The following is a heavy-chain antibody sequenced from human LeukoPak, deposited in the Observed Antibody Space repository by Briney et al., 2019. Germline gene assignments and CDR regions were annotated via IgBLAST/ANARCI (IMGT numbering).Heavy chain of an antibody. V-gene: IGHV3-21*01. CDR1: GFSFNSYW. CDR2: ITSTSTYI. Sequence: GGSLRLSCAASGFSFNSYWMSWVRQAPGKGLEWVSSITSTSTYIYYADSVKGRFTISRDNAKNSLYLQMNSLRAEDTAVYYCARDLGGWYFDYWGQGTLVTVPS. CDR3: ARDLGGWYFDY. J-gene: IGHJ4*02. D-gene: IGHD2-15*01.